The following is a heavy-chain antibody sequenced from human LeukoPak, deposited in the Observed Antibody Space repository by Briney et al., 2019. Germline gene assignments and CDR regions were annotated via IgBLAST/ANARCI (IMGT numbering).Heavy chain of an antibody. Sequence: ASVKVSCKASGYIFTDYYMHWVRQAPGQELGWMGRINPNSGGTNYAQKFQGRVTMTRDTSISTAYMELSRLTSDDTAVYYCARPSGYTDTFDIWGQGTMVTVSS. V-gene: IGHV1/OR15-1*04. D-gene: IGHD3-3*01. CDR2: INPNSGGT. CDR1: GYIFTDYY. CDR3: ARPSGYTDTFDI. J-gene: IGHJ3*02.